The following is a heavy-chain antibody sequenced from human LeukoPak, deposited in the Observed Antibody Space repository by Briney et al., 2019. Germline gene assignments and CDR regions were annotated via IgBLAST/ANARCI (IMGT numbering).Heavy chain of an antibody. Sequence: SETLSLTCTVSGGSISSSSYYWGWIRQPPGKGLEWIGSIYYSGSTYYNPSLKSRVTISVDTSKNQFSLKLSSVTAADTAMYYCARRSWGDIVVVVAAFGAFDIWGQGTMVTVSS. D-gene: IGHD2-15*01. CDR2: IYYSGST. J-gene: IGHJ3*02. V-gene: IGHV4-39*01. CDR1: GGSISSSSYY. CDR3: ARRSWGDIVVVVAAFGAFDI.